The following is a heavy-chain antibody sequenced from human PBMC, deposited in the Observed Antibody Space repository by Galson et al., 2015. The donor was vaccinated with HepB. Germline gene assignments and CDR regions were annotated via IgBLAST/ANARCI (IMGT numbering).Heavy chain of an antibody. CDR1: GGSISSSSYY. CDR3: ARHGGYYYDSSGYYSGDAFDI. CDR2: IYYSGST. Sequence: ETLPLTCTVSGGSISSSSYYWGWIRQPPGKGLEWIGSIYYSGSTYYNPSLKSRVTISVDTSKNQFSLKLSSVTAADTAVYYCARHGGYYYDSSGYYSGDAFDIWGQGTMVTVSS. V-gene: IGHV4-39*01. D-gene: IGHD3-22*01. J-gene: IGHJ3*02.